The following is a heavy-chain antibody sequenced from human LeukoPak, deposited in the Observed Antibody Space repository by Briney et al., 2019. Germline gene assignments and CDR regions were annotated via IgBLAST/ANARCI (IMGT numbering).Heavy chain of an antibody. V-gene: IGHV3-7*05. Sequence: GGSLRLSCAVSGFTFSSYWMGWVRQAPGKGLEWVANIKQDGSEKYYVDSVKGRFTISRDNAKNSLYLKMNSLRAEDTAVYYCAREQQLAHWGQGTPVTVSS. CDR2: IKQDGSEK. D-gene: IGHD6-13*01. J-gene: IGHJ4*02. CDR3: AREQQLAH. CDR1: GFTFSSYW.